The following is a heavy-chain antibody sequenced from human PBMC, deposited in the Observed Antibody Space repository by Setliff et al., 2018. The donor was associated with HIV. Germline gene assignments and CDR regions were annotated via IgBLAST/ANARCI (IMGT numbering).Heavy chain of an antibody. J-gene: IGHJ3*02. Sequence: GGSLRLSCAASGFSFSSYWMHWVRQVPGKGLVWVSAVNGDGSRTTYADSVKGRFTISRDNAKNMLYLQMNTVRAEDTAVYYCARPMEIGRHPVAGLRDAFDIWGQGTMVTVSS. CDR3: ARPMEIGRHPVAGLRDAFDI. CDR1: GFSFSSYW. CDR2: VNGDGSRT. V-gene: IGHV3-74*03. D-gene: IGHD6-19*01.